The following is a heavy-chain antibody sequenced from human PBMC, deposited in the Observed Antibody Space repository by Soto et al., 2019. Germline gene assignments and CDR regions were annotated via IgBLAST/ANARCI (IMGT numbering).Heavy chain of an antibody. CDR3: AHRLAGPIAAAGTEWFDP. V-gene: IGHV2-5*02. J-gene: IGHJ5*02. CDR2: IYWDDDK. D-gene: IGHD6-13*01. Sequence: QITLKESGPTLVKPTQTLTLTCTFSGFSLSTSGVGVGWIRQPPGKALEWLALIYWDDDKRYSPSLKSRLTITKDTSKNQVAPTMTNMDPVDTATYYSAHRLAGPIAAAGTEWFDPWGQGTLVTVSS. CDR1: GFSLSTSGVG.